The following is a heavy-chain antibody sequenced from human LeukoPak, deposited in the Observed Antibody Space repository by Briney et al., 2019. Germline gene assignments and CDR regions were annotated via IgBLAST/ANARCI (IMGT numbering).Heavy chain of an antibody. Sequence: GGSLRLSCAASGFTFSDHYMDWVRQAPGKGLEWVGRTRNKANSYTTEYAASVKGRFTISRDDPKNSLYPQMNSLKTEDTAVYYCARVLGYSGYDLAYWGQGTLVTVSS. CDR1: GFTFSDHY. CDR3: ARVLGYSGYDLAY. D-gene: IGHD5-12*01. J-gene: IGHJ4*02. V-gene: IGHV3-72*01. CDR2: TRNKANSYTT.